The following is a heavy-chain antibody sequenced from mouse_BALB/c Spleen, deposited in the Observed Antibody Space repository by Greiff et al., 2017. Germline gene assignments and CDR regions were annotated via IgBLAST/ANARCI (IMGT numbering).Heavy chain of an antibody. CDR3: ARDWDLAY. CDR2: ISYDGSN. CDR1: GYSIPSGYY. Sequence: EVQLQESGPGLVKPSQSLSLTCSVTGYSIPSGYYWNWIRQFPGNKLEWMGYISYDGSNNYNPSLKNRISITRDTSKNQFFLKLNSVTTEDTATYYCARDWDLAYWGQGTLVTVSA. J-gene: IGHJ3*01. V-gene: IGHV3-6*02. D-gene: IGHD4-1*01.